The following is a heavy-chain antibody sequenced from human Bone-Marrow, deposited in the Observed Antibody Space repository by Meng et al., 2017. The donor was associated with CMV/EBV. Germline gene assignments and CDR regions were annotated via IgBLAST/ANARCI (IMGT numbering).Heavy chain of an antibody. D-gene: IGHD3-3*01. V-gene: IGHV4-59*01. CDR1: GGLLNKFY. Sequence: SETLSLTCTVSGGLLNKFYFSWVRQPPGRGLEWIGSIYYGGTTDYNSSLESQVTISLDTSRDRVSLKLSSLTPADAATYYCARGLGVGRFSTFLTAHMDVWGQGTTVTVSS. CDR2: IYYGGTT. CDR3: ARGLGVGRFSTFLTAHMDV. J-gene: IGHJ6*02.